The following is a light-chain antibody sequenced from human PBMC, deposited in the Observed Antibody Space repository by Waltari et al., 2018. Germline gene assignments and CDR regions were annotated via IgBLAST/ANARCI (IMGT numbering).Light chain of an antibody. Sequence: QSALTQPASVSGSPGQSITISCTGTSSDVGGYNYVSWYQQHPGKAPKLMIYDASNRPSGVSNRVSGSKSGNTAALTISGLQAEDEADYYCSSYTSSSTPRVFGGGTKLTVL. CDR3: SSYTSSSTPRV. J-gene: IGLJ2*01. CDR1: SSDVGGYNY. CDR2: DAS. V-gene: IGLV2-14*01.